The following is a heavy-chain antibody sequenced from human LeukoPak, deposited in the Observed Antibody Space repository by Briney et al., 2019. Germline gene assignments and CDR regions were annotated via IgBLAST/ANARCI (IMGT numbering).Heavy chain of an antibody. CDR1: GFSLSTSGVG. D-gene: IGHD2-2*01. CDR3: ARDYCSTTSCYQGWFDP. V-gene: IGHV2-5*02. Sequence: SGPTLVNPTQTLALTCSFSGFSLSTSGVGVGWIRQPPGKALEWLALIYWDDNKRYSPSLGSRLTITKDTSKNQVVLIMTNMDPVDTATYFCARDYCSTTSCYQGWFDPWGQGTLVTVSS. CDR2: IYWDDNK. J-gene: IGHJ5*02.